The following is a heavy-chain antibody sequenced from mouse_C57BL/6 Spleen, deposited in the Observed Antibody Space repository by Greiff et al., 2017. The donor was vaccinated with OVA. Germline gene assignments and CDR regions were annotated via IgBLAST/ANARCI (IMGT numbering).Heavy chain of an antibody. CDR2: IYPGDGDT. V-gene: IGHV1-80*01. Sequence: VKLQQSGAELVKPGASVKISCKASGYAFSSYWMNWVKQRPGKGLEWIGQIYPGDGDTNYNGKFKGKATLTADKSSSTAYMQLSSLTSEDSAVYFCATSDGNLYYYAMDYWGQGTSVTVSS. D-gene: IGHD2-1*01. CDR3: ATSDGNLYYYAMDY. J-gene: IGHJ4*01. CDR1: GYAFSSYW.